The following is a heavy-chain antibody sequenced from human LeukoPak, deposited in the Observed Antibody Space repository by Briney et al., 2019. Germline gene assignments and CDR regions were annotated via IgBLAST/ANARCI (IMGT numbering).Heavy chain of an antibody. CDR3: ARRMSGSGNYYFEY. CDR2: ISGSGGST. Sequence: PGGSLRLSCAAPGFTFSSYGMSWVRQAPGKGLEWVSGISGSGGSTYYADSVKGRFTISRDNSKNTLYLQMNSLRAEDTAVYYCARRMSGSGNYYFEYWGQGTLVTVSS. CDR1: GFTFSSYG. D-gene: IGHD3-10*01. V-gene: IGHV3-23*01. J-gene: IGHJ4*02.